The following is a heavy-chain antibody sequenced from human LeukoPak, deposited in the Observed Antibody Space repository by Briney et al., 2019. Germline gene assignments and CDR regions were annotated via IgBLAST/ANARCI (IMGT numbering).Heavy chain of an antibody. D-gene: IGHD3-22*01. Sequence: SVKVSCKASGGTFSSYAISWVRQAPGQGLEWMGGIIPIFGTANYAQKFQGRVTMTRDTSTSTVYKELSSLRSEDTAVYYCARSFYYDSSGYHYLDYWGQGTLVTVSS. CDR3: ARSFYYDSSGYHYLDY. V-gene: IGHV1-69*05. CDR2: IIPIFGTA. J-gene: IGHJ4*02. CDR1: GGTFSSYA.